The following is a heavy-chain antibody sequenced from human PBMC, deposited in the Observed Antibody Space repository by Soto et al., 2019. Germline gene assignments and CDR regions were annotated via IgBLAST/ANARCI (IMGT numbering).Heavy chain of an antibody. CDR3: VKDRPTVVTTDWYFDL. CDR2: IKPSGGGT. Sequence: EVQLLESGGGLVQPGGSLRLSCAASGFTFSSYAMSWVRQAPGKGLEWVSAIKPSGGGTFSAESVRGRFTISRDNSKNTLYLQMHSLRAEDTALYYCVKDRPTVVTTDWYFDLWGRGTLVTVSS. D-gene: IGHD4-17*01. V-gene: IGHV3-23*01. J-gene: IGHJ2*01. CDR1: GFTFSSYA.